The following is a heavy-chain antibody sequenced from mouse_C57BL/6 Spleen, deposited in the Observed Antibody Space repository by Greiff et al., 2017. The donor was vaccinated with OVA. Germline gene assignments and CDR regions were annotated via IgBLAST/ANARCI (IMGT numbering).Heavy chain of an antibody. CDR3: AREGYGSSYDAMDY. Sequence: QVQLQQSGAELVRPGASVKLSCKASGYTFTDYYINWVKQRPGQGLEWIARIYPGSGNTYYNEKFKGKATLTAEKSSSIAYMQLSSLTSEDSAVYFCAREGYGSSYDAMDYWGQGTSVTVSS. V-gene: IGHV1-76*01. CDR1: GYTFTDYY. J-gene: IGHJ4*01. CDR2: IYPGSGNT. D-gene: IGHD1-1*01.